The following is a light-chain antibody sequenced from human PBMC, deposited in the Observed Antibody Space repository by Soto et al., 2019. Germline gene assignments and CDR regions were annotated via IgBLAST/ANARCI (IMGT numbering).Light chain of an antibody. CDR1: QSISSY. J-gene: IGKJ3*01. CDR3: QQSYSTLFT. CDR2: AAS. Sequence: DIQMTQSPSSLSASVGDRVTITCRASQSISSYLNWYQQKPGKAPKHLIYAASSLQSGVPSRFSGSGSGTDITLTISSLQPEDFATYYCQQSYSTLFTFGPGTKVDIK. V-gene: IGKV1-39*01.